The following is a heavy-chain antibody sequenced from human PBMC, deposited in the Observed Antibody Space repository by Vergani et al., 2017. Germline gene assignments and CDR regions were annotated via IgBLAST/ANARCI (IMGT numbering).Heavy chain of an antibody. CDR2: IYYSGST. CDR3: ARGGITMVRGVIISLAPGE. D-gene: IGHD3-10*01. Sequence: QVQLQESGPGLVKPSETLSLTCTDSGGSISSYYWGWIRQPPGKGLEWIGSIYYSGSTFYNPSLKSRVTISVDTSKIQFALKLSSVTAADTAVYYCARGGITMVRGVIISLAPGEWGQGTLVTVSS. J-gene: IGHJ4*02. V-gene: IGHV4-39*07. CDR1: GGSISSYY.